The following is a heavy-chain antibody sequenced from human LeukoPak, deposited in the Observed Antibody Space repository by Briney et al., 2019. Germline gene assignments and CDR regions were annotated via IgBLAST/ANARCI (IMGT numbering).Heavy chain of an antibody. V-gene: IGHV4-39*01. J-gene: IGHJ4*02. CDR2: IYYSGST. CDR1: GGSISSSSYY. Sequence: SXXLSLTCTVSGGSISSSSYYWGWIRQPPGKGLEWIGSIYYSGSTYYNPALKSRVTISVDTAKKQYSLKLSSVTAADTAVYYCARHPYSSGWYGLGYWGQGTLVTVSS. CDR3: ARHPYSSGWYGLGY. D-gene: IGHD6-19*01.